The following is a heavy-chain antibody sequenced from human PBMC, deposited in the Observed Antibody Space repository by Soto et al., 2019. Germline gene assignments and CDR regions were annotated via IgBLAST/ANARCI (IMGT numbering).Heavy chain of an antibody. J-gene: IGHJ6*03. CDR3: ARHYGDYETYYYYYYMDV. V-gene: IGHV3-21*01. CDR1: GFTFSSYS. D-gene: IGHD4-17*01. Sequence: GGALRLSCAASGFTFSSYSMNWGRQAPGEGVEWVSSISSSSSYIYYADSVKGRFTISRDNAKNSLYLQMNSLRAEDTAVYYCARHYGDYETYYYYYYMDVWGKGTTVTVSS. CDR2: ISSSSSYI.